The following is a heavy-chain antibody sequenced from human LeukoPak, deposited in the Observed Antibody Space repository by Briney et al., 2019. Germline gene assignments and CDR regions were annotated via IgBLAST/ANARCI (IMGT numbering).Heavy chain of an antibody. V-gene: IGHV3-23*01. CDR1: GFTFSSYA. CDR3: AKEDYDFWSGYYRYYYYYMDV. D-gene: IGHD3-3*01. CDR2: ISGSGGST. Sequence: AGGSLRLSCAAAGFTFSSYAMSWVRQAPGKGLEWVSAISGSGGSTYYADSVKGRFTISRDNSKNTLYLQMNSLRAEDTAVYYCAKEDYDFWSGYYRYYYYYMDVWGKGTTVTVSS. J-gene: IGHJ6*03.